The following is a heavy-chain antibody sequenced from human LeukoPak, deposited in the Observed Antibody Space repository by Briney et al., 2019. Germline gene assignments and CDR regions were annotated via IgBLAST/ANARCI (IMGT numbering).Heavy chain of an antibody. V-gene: IGHV1-8*01. CDR1: GHTFTSYD. Sequence: ASVKVSCKASGHTFTSYDINWVRQATGQGLEWMGWMNPNSGNTGYAQKFQGRVTMTRNTSISTAYMELSSLRSEDTAVYYCARRAPRLSKGIAVAGTRLDFDYWGQGTLVTVSS. CDR2: MNPNSGNT. J-gene: IGHJ4*02. D-gene: IGHD6-19*01. CDR3: ARRAPRLSKGIAVAGTRLDFDY.